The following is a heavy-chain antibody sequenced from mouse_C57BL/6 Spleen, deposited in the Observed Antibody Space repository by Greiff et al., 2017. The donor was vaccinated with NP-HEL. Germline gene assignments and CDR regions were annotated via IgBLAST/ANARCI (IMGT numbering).Heavy chain of an antibody. CDR2: IDPSDSYT. Sequence: QVQLQQPGAELVRPGTSVKLSCKASGYTFTSYWMHWVKQRPGQGLEWIGVIDPSDSYTNYNQKFKGKATLTVDTSSSTAYMQLSSLTSEDSAVYYCARQPYDYDGGYWGQGTTLTVSS. CDR3: ARQPYDYDGGY. CDR1: GYTFTSYW. J-gene: IGHJ2*01. V-gene: IGHV1-59*01. D-gene: IGHD2-4*01.